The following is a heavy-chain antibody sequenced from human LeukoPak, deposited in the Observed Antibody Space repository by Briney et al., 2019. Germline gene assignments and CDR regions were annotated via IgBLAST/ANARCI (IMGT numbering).Heavy chain of an antibody. J-gene: IGHJ3*02. V-gene: IGHV1-2*02. D-gene: IGHD3-10*01. CDR2: INPNSGGT. CDR1: GYTFTGYY. Sequence: GASVKVSCKASGYTFTGYYMHWVRQAPGQGLEWMGWINPNSGGTNYAQKFQGRVTMTRDTSISTAYMELSRLRSDDTAVYYCARADLLQSDAFDIWGQGTMVTVSS. CDR3: ARADLLQSDAFDI.